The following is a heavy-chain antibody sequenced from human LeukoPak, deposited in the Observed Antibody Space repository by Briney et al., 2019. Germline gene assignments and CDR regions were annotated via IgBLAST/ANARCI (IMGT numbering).Heavy chain of an antibody. CDR2: IYHSGST. J-gene: IGHJ4*02. CDR3: ASQDYGDYAVDY. D-gene: IGHD4-17*01. V-gene: IGHV4-38-2*02. CDR1: GYSISSGYY. Sequence: SETLSLTCTVSGYSISSGYYWGWIRQPPGKGLEWIGSIYHSGSTYYNPSLKSRVTISVDTSKNQFSLKLSSVTAADTAVYYCASQDYGDYAVDYWGQGTLVTVSS.